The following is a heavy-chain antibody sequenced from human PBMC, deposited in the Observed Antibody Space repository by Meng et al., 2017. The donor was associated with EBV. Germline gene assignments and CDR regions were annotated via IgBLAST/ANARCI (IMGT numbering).Heavy chain of an antibody. J-gene: IGHJ4*02. V-gene: IGHV1-69*01. D-gene: IGHD3-10*01. Sequence: VEVVRFAAEVTNVWFSVKVSGKTSGGLLRYYAISWVPQAPGQGLEGLGGFLPRLGETNYAQKFNGRVKITADESTSTHYMDLSILRCEDTAIYYCASESGRGYTHDYWGQGILVVASS. CDR2: FLPRLGET. CDR1: GGLLRYYA. CDR3: ASESGRGYTHDY.